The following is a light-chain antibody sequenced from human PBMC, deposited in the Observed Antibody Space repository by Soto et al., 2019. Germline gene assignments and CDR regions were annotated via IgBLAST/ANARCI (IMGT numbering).Light chain of an antibody. CDR2: DAS. CDR3: QQRSNWPLT. CDR1: QSVTSY. Sequence: EIVLTQSPATLSLSPGERATLSCRASQSVTSYLAWYQQKPGQAPRLLIYDASTRATGIPARFAGSGSGTDFTLTISSLEPDDFAVYYCQQRSNWPLTFGGGTKVDIK. J-gene: IGKJ4*01. V-gene: IGKV3-11*01.